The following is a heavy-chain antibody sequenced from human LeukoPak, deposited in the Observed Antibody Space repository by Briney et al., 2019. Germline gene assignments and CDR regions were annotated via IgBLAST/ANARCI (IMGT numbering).Heavy chain of an antibody. CDR3: ALTRGYAGYDLDS. V-gene: IGHV3-48*03. CDR1: GFSFSSYE. CDR2: ISSSGRTT. D-gene: IGHD5-12*01. J-gene: IGHJ4*02. Sequence: GGSLRLSCAGSGFSFSSYEMNWVRQAPGKGLEWVSFISSSGRTTYYADSVKGRITISRDNAKNSLHLQLDSLRVEDTAVYYCALTRGYAGYDLDSWGQGTLVTVSS.